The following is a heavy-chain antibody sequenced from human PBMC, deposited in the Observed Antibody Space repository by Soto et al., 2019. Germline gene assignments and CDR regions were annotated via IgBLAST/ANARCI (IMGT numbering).Heavy chain of an antibody. Sequence: GGPLRLSCAASGFTFSRYTMNWVRQAPGKGLEWVSTFVGSTGSTFYADSVKGRFTISRDNAKSSLFLQMNSLRPDDTALYYCAKDMKWGGMTTIHYFDSWGQGTLVTVSS. CDR3: AKDMKWGGMTTIHYFDS. J-gene: IGHJ4*02. V-gene: IGHV3-23*01. CDR1: GFTFSRYT. D-gene: IGHD4-17*01. CDR2: FVGSTGST.